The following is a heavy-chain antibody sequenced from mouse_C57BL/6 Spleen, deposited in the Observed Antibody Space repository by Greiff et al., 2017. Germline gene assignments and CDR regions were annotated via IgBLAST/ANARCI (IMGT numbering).Heavy chain of an antibody. CDR3: ARTVLTAHWYFDV. J-gene: IGHJ1*03. D-gene: IGHD4-1*01. CDR2: INPYNGGT. Sequence: EVKVVESGPVLVKPGASVKMSCKASGYTFTDYYMNWVKQSHGKSLEWIGVINPYNGGTSYNQKFKGKATLTVDKSSSTAYMELNSLTSEDSAVYYCARTVLTAHWYFDVWGTGPTVTVSS. V-gene: IGHV1-19*01. CDR1: GYTFTDYY.